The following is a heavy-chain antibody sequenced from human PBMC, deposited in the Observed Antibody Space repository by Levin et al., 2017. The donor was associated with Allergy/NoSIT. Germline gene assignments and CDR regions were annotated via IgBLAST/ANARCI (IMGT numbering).Heavy chain of an antibody. CDR3: AKDRVGATSMGASQH. CDR2: ISNDGSNK. J-gene: IGHJ1*01. V-gene: IGHV3-30*18. Sequence: GESLKISCAASGFTFSSYGMHWVRQAPGKGLEWVAVISNDGSNKDFADSVKGRFTISRDNSKSTLYLQMNSLRAGDTAVYYCAKDRVGATSMGASQHWGQATLVTVSS. CDR1: GFTFSSYG. D-gene: IGHD1-26*01.